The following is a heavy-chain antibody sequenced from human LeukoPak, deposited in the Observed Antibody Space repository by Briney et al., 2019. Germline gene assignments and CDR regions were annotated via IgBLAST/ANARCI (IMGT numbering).Heavy chain of an antibody. CDR3: ARARYAMATSTTDLHY. V-gene: IGHV1-18*01. D-gene: IGHD5-24*01. CDR2: ISAYNGNT. Sequence: ASVKVSCKASGYTFTCYGISWVRQAPGQGLEWMGWISAYNGNTNYAQNLQGRVTMTTDTSTSTSYMELRSLRSDDTAVYYCARARYAMATSTTDLHYWGQRTLVTVSS. CDR1: GYTFTCYG. J-gene: IGHJ4*02.